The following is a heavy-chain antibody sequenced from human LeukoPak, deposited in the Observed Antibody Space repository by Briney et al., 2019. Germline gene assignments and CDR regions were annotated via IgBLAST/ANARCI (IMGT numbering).Heavy chain of an antibody. V-gene: IGHV4-59*12. J-gene: IGHJ4*02. CDR1: GGSMSNYY. CDR3: ARGSVRDYVWGSYRYFFDY. D-gene: IGHD3-16*02. Sequence: SETLSLTCTVSGGSMSNYYWSWIRQTPGKRVEWIGYMYHSGSTNYNPTNYNPSLKSRVTISVDTSKNRVALKLSSVTAADTAVYYRARGSVRDYVWGSYRYFFDYWGQGTLVTVSS. CDR2: MYHSGSTNYNPT.